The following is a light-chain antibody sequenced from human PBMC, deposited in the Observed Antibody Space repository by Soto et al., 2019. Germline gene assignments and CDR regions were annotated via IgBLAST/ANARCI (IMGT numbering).Light chain of an antibody. V-gene: IGLV1-44*01. CDR1: ISNIGRGN. Sequence: QSALTQPASLSASPGRRVTISCSGSISNIGRGNVNWYQQVPGTAPKLLVYSINQRPSGVPYRFSGSKSGTSASLAITGLQSEDEADYYCSAWDASLNDYVFGTGTKVTVL. CDR3: SAWDASLNDYV. CDR2: SIN. J-gene: IGLJ1*01.